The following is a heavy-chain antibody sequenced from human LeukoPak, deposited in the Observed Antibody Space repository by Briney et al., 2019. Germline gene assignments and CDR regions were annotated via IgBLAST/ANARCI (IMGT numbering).Heavy chain of an antibody. CDR1: GGSISGYS. D-gene: IGHD3-9*01. V-gene: IGHV4-4*07. Sequence: SETLSLTCSVSGGSISGYSWNWLRQPAEKGLEWIGRIYTSGNTEYNPSLKSRVTMTVDTSKNQFSLKLNSVTAADTAVYYCAKAPSLTVPYRGYFFDSWGQGTLVTVSS. CDR2: IYTSGNT. J-gene: IGHJ4*02. CDR3: AKAPSLTVPYRGYFFDS.